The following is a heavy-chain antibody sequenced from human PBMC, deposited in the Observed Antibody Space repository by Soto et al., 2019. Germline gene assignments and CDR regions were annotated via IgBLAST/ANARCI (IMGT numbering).Heavy chain of an antibody. CDR1: EFTFSSYT. CDR3: AREQEHLVIQPYYGLGV. V-gene: IGHV3-21*01. Sequence: GGSLRLSCEASEFTFSSYTVNWVRQAPGKGLEWVASINGNSNHIYYADSVKGRFTISRDNAKNSLSLQMNSLRAEDTAVYYCAREQEHLVIQPYYGLGVWGQGTTVTVSS. CDR2: INGNSNHI. D-gene: IGHD2-21*01. J-gene: IGHJ6*02.